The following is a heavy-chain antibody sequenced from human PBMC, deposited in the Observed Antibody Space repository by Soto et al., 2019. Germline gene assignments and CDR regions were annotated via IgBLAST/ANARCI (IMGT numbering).Heavy chain of an antibody. CDR2: IYYSGST. D-gene: IGHD6-13*01. V-gene: IGHV4-39*01. CDR1: GGSISSSSYY. J-gene: IGHJ5*02. Sequence: QLQLQESGPGLVKPSETLSLTCTVSGGSISSSSYYWGWIRQPPGKGLEWIGSIYYSGSTYYNPSLKSRVTISVDTSKNQFSLKLSSVTAADTAVYYCARREIAAAKGWFDPWGQGTLVTVSS. CDR3: ARREIAAAKGWFDP.